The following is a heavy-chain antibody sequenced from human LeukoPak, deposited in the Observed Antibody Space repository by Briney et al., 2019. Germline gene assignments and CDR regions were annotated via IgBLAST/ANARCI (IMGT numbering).Heavy chain of an antibody. J-gene: IGHJ5*02. CDR1: GGSISSSSYY. CDR3: ARRYYDFWSGYGSWFGP. Sequence: SETLSLTCTVSGGSISSSSYYWGWIRQPPGKGLEWIGSIYYSGSTYYNPSLKSRVTISVDTSKNQFSLKLSSVTAADTAVYYCARRYYDFWSGYGSWFGPWGQGTLVTVSS. D-gene: IGHD3-3*01. CDR2: IYYSGST. V-gene: IGHV4-39*01.